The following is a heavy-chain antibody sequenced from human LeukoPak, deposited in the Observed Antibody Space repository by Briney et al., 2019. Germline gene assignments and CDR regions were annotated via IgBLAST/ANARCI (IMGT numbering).Heavy chain of an antibody. D-gene: IGHD1-7*01. Sequence: GGSLRLSCAASGFTLSSHWMTWVRQAPGKGLEWVADINQDGSAKYYVDSVRGRFTISRDNAKNSMHLQMNSLRAEDTAVYYCARWEIRGTAHQLDYWGQGTLVTVSS. CDR1: GFTLSSHW. CDR2: INQDGSAK. J-gene: IGHJ4*02. V-gene: IGHV3-7*01. CDR3: ARWEIRGTAHQLDY.